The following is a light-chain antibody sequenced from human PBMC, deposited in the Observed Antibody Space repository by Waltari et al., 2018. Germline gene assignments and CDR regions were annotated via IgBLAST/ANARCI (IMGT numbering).Light chain of an antibody. CDR2: DVS. J-gene: IGLJ2*01. CDR3: SSYTSSSTPV. CDR1: SRAVGAYNY. V-gene: IGLV2-14*01. Sequence: QSALTQPASVSGSPGQSITISCTGTSRAVGAYNYFSWYQQHPGKAPKLMIYDVSNRPSGVSNRFSGSKSGNTASLTISGLQAEDEADYYCSSYTSSSTPVFGGGTKLTVL.